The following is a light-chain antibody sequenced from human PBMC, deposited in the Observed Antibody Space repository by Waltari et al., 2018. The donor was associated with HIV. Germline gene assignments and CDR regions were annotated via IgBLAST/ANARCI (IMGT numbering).Light chain of an antibody. V-gene: IGLV2-14*01. J-gene: IGLJ3*02. CDR2: EVP. CDR3: NSFTNSGTLE. CDR1: SRHIGPSNN. Sequence: QSALTQPASVSGSPGQSLTISCTGASRHIGPSNNVSWYLQRPGKAPQILIYEVPNRPSGVSDRFSGYRSGNTASLTISRLQPEDEAVYFCNSFTNSGTLEFGGGTKLTVL.